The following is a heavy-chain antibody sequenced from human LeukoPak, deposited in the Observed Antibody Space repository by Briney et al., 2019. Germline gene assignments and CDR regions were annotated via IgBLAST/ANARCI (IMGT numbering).Heavy chain of an antibody. CDR3: ARLGSYHDF. Sequence: SETLSLTCTVSGASISNYYWSWIRQTPEKGLEWMGHIHSSGGSSYYPPFKSRLTLSIDTSRNQLSLKLPSVTAADTAVYFCARLGSYHDFWGQGALVTVSS. J-gene: IGHJ4*02. CDR1: GASISNYY. D-gene: IGHD1-26*01. V-gene: IGHV4-4*09. CDR2: IHSSGGS.